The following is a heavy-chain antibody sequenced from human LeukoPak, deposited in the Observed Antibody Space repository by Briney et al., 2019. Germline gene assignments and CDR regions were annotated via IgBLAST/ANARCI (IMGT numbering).Heavy chain of an antibody. Sequence: PSETLSFTCTASGDSIDRYYWNWIRQPAGKGLEWIGRIYTTGITNYSPSLASRVSMSVDTTKNQISLKLTSVTAADTAVYYCARAHKYHFYDSSGAFDFWGRGKMVTVSS. V-gene: IGHV4-4*07. J-gene: IGHJ3*01. D-gene: IGHD3-22*01. CDR3: ARAHKYHFYDSSGAFDF. CDR1: GDSIDRYY. CDR2: IYTTGIT.